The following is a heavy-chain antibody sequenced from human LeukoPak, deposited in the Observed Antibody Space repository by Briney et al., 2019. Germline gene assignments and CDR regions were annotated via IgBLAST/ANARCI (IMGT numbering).Heavy chain of an antibody. J-gene: IGHJ6*02. V-gene: IGHV4-34*01. Sequence: SETLSLTCAVYGGSFSGYYWSWIRQPPGQGLEWIGEINHSGSTNYNPSLKSRVIISVDTSKNQFSLKLSSVTAADTAVYYCARTEDPYYYGLDVWGQGTTVTVSS. CDR2: INHSGST. CDR3: ARTEDPYYYGLDV. CDR1: GGSFSGYY.